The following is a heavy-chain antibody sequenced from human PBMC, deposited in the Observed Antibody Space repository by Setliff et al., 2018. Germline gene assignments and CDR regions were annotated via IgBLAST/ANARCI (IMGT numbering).Heavy chain of an antibody. V-gene: IGHV1-18*03. CDR3: VRDRAAIVVGPPTAAFDI. CDR2: ISGYNGYT. D-gene: IGHD2-2*01. J-gene: IGHJ3*02. CDR1: GYTFAKYG. Sequence: ASVKVSCKAFGYTFAKYGTSWVRQAPGQGLEWMGWISGYNGYTVYAQKLQGRVTLTTDTSTGTAYMEVRSLRSDDMAQYYCVRDRAAIVVGPPTAAFDIWGQGTMVTVSS.